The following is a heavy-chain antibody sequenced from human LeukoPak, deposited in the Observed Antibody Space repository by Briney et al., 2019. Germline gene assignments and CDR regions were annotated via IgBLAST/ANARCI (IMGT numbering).Heavy chain of an antibody. V-gene: IGHV3-48*01. CDR1: GFTFSSYS. J-gene: IGHJ4*02. Sequence: GGSLRLSCAASGFTFSSYSMNWVRQAPGEGLEWVSYISSSSSTIYYADSVKGRFTISRDNAKNSLYLQMNSLRAEDTAVYYCAKDSPSRTATTEVPVDYWGQGTLVTVSS. CDR3: AKDSPSRTATTEVPVDY. CDR2: ISSSSSTI. D-gene: IGHD1/OR15-1a*01.